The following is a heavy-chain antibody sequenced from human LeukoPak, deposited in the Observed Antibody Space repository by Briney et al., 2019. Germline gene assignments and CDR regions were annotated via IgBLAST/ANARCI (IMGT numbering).Heavy chain of an antibody. J-gene: IGHJ3*02. V-gene: IGHV4-59*01. CDR1: GASISSYY. D-gene: IGHD1-26*01. CDR3: ATRVRPTSPGVFDI. Sequence: SETLSLTCTVSGASISSYYWSWFRQSQGKGKESIGYIYYTGSTNYNPSLKSRVTMSVDTSKNQFSLKLNSVTAADTAVYYCATRVRPTSPGVFDIWGQGTLVTVSS. CDR2: IYYTGST.